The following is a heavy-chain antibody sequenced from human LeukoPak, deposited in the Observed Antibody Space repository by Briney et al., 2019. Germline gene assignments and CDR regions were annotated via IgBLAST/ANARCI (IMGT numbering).Heavy chain of an antibody. CDR2: ISAYNGNT. D-gene: IGHD3-3*01. CDR3: ATSHSITIFGVVIPHEKYFDY. V-gene: IGHV1-18*01. J-gene: IGHJ4*02. Sequence: ASVTVSYTASGYTFTNYGISWVRQAPGQGLEWMGWISAYNGNTNYAQKLQGRVTMTTDTSTSTAYMELSSLRSEDTAVYYCATSHSITIFGVVIPHEKYFDYWGQGTLVTVSS. CDR1: GYTFTNYG.